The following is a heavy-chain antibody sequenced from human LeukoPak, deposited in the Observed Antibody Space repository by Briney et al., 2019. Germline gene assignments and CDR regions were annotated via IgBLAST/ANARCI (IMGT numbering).Heavy chain of an antibody. V-gene: IGHV3-23*01. CDR2: ISPGGGTT. Sequence: GGSLRLSCAVSGFAFGSEAMSWVRQSPARGLEWVASISPGGGTTYYADYVKGRFTISRDNSKNTLYLQMNSLRAEDTAVYYCAREFMDVWGQGTTVTVSS. J-gene: IGHJ6*02. CDR3: AREFMDV. CDR1: GFAFGSEA.